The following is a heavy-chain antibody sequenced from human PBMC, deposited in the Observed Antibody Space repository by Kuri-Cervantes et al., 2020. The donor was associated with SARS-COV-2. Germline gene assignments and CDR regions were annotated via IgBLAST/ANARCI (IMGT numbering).Heavy chain of an antibody. D-gene: IGHD3-22*01. J-gene: IGHJ2*01. CDR2: FDPEDGET. Sequence: ASVKVSCKVSGYTLTELSMHWVRQAPGKGLEWMGGFDPEDGETIYAQKFQGRVTMTEDTSTDTAYMELSSLRSEDTAVYYCATAYRGYHYWSFDLWGRGTLVTVSS. V-gene: IGHV1-24*01. CDR1: GYTLTELS. CDR3: ATAYRGYHYWSFDL.